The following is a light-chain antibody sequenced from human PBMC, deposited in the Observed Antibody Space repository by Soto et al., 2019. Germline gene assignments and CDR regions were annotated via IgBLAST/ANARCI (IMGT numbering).Light chain of an antibody. CDR2: DVS. CDR3: SSYTGSTTPHYV. Sequence: QSVLTQPASVSGSPGQSITISCTGTSSDVGGYNYVSWYQQHPGKAPKLLIYDVSNRPSGASNRFSGSKSGNTASLTISGLQAEDEADYYCSSYTGSTTPHYVFGTGTKVTVL. V-gene: IGLV2-14*01. J-gene: IGLJ1*01. CDR1: SSDVGGYNY.